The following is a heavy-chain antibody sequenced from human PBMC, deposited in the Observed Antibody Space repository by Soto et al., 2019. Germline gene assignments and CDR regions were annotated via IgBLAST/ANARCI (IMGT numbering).Heavy chain of an antibody. Sequence: ASVKVSCKASGGTFSSYAISWVRQAPGQGLEWMGGIIPIFGTANYAQKFQGRVTITADESTSTAYMELSSLRSEDTAVYYCAIAYSSSSLGDWFDPWGQGTLVTVSS. CDR1: GGTFSSYA. J-gene: IGHJ5*02. CDR2: IIPIFGTA. CDR3: AIAYSSSSLGDWFDP. V-gene: IGHV1-69*13. D-gene: IGHD6-6*01.